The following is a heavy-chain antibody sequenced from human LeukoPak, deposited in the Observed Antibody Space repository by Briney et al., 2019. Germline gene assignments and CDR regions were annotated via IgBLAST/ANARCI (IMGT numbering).Heavy chain of an antibody. V-gene: IGHV1-69*10. CDR3: ARIAVRPYGVDY. Sequence: ASVKVSCKASGGTFSSYAISWVRQAPGQGLEWMGGIIPILGIANYAQKFQGRVTITADKSTSTAYMELSSLRSEDTAVYYCARIAVRPYGVDYWGQGTLVTVSS. J-gene: IGHJ4*02. CDR1: GGTFSSYA. D-gene: IGHD4-17*01. CDR2: IIPILGIA.